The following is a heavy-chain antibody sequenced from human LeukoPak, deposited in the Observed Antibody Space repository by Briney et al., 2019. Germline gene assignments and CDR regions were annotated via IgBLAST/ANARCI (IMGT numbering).Heavy chain of an antibody. CDR1: GGTFSSYA. CDR3: AATGTTDGAFDY. Sequence: SVKVSCKASGGTFSSYAISWVRQAPGQGLEWMGGIIPIFGTANYAQKFQGRVTITADESTSTAYMELSSLRSEDTAVYYCAATGTTDGAFDYWGQGTLVTVSS. V-gene: IGHV1-69*01. D-gene: IGHD1-7*01. CDR2: IIPIFGTA. J-gene: IGHJ4*02.